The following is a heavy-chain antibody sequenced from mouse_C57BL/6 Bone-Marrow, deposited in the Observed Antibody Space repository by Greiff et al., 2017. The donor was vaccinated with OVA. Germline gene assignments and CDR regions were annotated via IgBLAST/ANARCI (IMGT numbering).Heavy chain of an antibody. V-gene: IGHV5-9-1*02. J-gene: IGHJ4*01. CDR1: GFTFSSYA. Sequence: EVNVVESGEGLVKPGGSLKLSCAASGFTFSSYAMSWVRQTPEKRLEWVAYISSGGDYIYYADTVKGRFTISRDNARNTLYLQMSSLKSEDTAMYYGTRDGYYKRYAMDYWGQGTSVTVSS. CDR3: TRDGYYKRYAMDY. CDR2: ISSGGDYI. D-gene: IGHD2-3*01.